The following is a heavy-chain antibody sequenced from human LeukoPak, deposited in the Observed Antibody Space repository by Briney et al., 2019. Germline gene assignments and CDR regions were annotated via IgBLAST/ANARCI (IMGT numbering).Heavy chain of an antibody. V-gene: IGHV4-34*01. CDR1: GGSFSTYY. Sequence: SETLSLTCAVYGGSFSTYYWRWIRQPPGKGREWIGEINHSGGTSYNPSLESRVTISVDKSKNQFSLQLSSVTVADTAVYYCASRSYCSSTSCYDFDYWGQGTLVTVSS. D-gene: IGHD2-2*01. J-gene: IGHJ4*02. CDR3: ASRSYCSSTSCYDFDY. CDR2: INHSGGT.